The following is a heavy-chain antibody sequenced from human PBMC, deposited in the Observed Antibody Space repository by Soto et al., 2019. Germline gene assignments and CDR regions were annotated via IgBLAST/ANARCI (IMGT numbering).Heavy chain of an antibody. CDR1: GYTFTSYG. V-gene: IGHV1-18*01. J-gene: IGHJ5*02. Sequence: ASVKVSCKASGYTFTSYGISWVRQAPGQGLEWMGWISAYNGNTNYAQKLQGRVTMTTDTSTSTAYMELRSLRSDDTAVYYCARMGDIVVVTAGRFDPWGQGTLVTVSS. CDR2: ISAYNGNT. CDR3: ARMGDIVVVTAGRFDP. D-gene: IGHD2-21*02.